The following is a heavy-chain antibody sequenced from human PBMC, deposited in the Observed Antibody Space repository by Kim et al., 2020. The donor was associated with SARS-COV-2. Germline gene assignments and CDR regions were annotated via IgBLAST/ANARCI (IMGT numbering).Heavy chain of an antibody. CDR2: ISYDGSNK. V-gene: IGHV3-30-3*01. J-gene: IGHJ4*01. D-gene: IGHD6-19*01. CDR1: GFTFSSYA. Sequence: GGSLRLSCAASGFTFSSYAMHWVRQAPGKGLEWVAVISYDGSNKYYADSVKGRFTISRDNSKNTLYLQMNSLRAEDTAVYYCARDKRGSSWYSSGSIDYWGQEPWSPSPQ. CDR3: ARDKRGSSWYSSGSIDY.